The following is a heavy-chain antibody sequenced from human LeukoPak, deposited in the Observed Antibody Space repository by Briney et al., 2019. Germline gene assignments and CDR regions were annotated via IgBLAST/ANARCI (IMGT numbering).Heavy chain of an antibody. CDR1: GFPFSGYG. CDR2: AYGDGSSQ. Sequence: GGSLRLSCAASGFPFSGYGMHWVRQAPGKGLEWVAVAYGDGSSQXYXDSVKGRFSISKDISKNTLSLQMNSLRAEDTAVYSCATGGNFYYSHWGQGTLVTVSS. CDR3: ATGGNFYYSH. J-gene: IGHJ1*01. V-gene: IGHV3-33*01. D-gene: IGHD4-11*01.